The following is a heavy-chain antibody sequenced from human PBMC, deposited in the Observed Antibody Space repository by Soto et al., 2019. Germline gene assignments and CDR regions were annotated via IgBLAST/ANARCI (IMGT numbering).Heavy chain of an antibody. CDR3: ARERGAVTGQYFDY. D-gene: IGHD6-19*01. Sequence: QVQLEESGGGLVKPGGSLRLSCAASGFTFSAVYMSWIRQAPNKGLEYISYISSSGTSANYADSVKGRFTISRDNAKNSLYLQMNSLRAEDTAVYYCARERGAVTGQYFDYWGQGALVTVSS. J-gene: IGHJ4*02. V-gene: IGHV3-11*05. CDR1: GFTFSAVY. CDR2: ISSSGTSA.